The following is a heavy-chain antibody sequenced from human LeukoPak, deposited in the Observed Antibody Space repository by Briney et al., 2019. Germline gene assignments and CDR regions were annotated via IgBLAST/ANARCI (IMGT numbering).Heavy chain of an antibody. Sequence: SETLSLTCTVLDGSISSYYWRWIRQPPVKGLEWIGYIYYSGSTKYNPSLKSRVTISVDTSKNQFSLKLSSVTTADTAVYYCAGGSGDGYSTIDYWGQGTLVTVSS. CDR3: AGGSGDGYSTIDY. CDR1: DGSISSYY. CDR2: IYYSGST. V-gene: IGHV4-59*01. D-gene: IGHD5-24*01. J-gene: IGHJ4*02.